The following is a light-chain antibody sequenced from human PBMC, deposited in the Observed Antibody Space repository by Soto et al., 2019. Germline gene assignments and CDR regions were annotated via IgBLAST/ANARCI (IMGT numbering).Light chain of an antibody. V-gene: IGLV1-40*01. CDR3: QSYDSSMSGYV. J-gene: IGLJ1*01. CDR2: GNS. Sequence: QSVLTQPPSLSGAPGQRVTISCTGSSSNIGAGYDVHWYQQLPGTAPKLLIYGNSNRPSGVPDRFSGSKSGTSASLAITGLQVEDEADYYCQSYDSSMSGYVLATSNEVTVL. CDR1: SSNIGAGYD.